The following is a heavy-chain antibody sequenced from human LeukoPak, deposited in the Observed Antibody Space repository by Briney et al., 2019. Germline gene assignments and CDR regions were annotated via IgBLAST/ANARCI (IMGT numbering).Heavy chain of an antibody. J-gene: IGHJ6*02. V-gene: IGHV3-23*01. D-gene: IGHD3-10*01. CDR2: ISSTGGST. Sequence: PGGSLRLSCAASGFTFSNYAMSWVRQAPGKGLEWVSAISSTGGSTYYADSVKGRFTISRDNSKNTLSLQMNSLRAEDTAVYYCAKFYYSSGSFTPYGMDVWGQGTTVTVSS. CDR1: GFTFSNYA. CDR3: AKFYYSSGSFTPYGMDV.